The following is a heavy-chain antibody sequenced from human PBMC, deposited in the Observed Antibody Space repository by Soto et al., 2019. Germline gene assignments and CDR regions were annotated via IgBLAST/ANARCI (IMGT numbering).Heavy chain of an antibody. CDR2: MYYSWGT. CDR3: AALLAVAVEGGYLSY. D-gene: IGHD6-19*01. CDR1: GGSISSYY. V-gene: IGHV4-59*01. J-gene: IGHJ4*02. Sequence: QVQLQESGPGLVKPSETLSLTCTVSGGSISSYYWSWIRQPPGKGLEWLGYMYYSWGTNYNPSVKSRITISADTSRNQCSLKLPSVTAADTAVYYCAALLAVAVEGGYLSYWGQGTRVTVSS.